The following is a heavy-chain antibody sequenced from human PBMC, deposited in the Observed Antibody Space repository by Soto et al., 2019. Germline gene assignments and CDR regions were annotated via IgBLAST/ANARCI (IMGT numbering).Heavy chain of an antibody. CDR1: GFAFSVYA. J-gene: IGHJ4*02. Sequence: GGSLRLSCAASGFAFSVYAMTWVRQGPGKGLEWVSALSATGDTTYYAESVKGRFTISRDNSKNTMYLEMSSLRAEDTAVYFCANSRISMVRGLIIIPNYWGQGTLVTVSS. CDR3: ANSRISMVRGLIIIPNY. CDR2: LSATGDTT. V-gene: IGHV3-23*01. D-gene: IGHD3-10*01.